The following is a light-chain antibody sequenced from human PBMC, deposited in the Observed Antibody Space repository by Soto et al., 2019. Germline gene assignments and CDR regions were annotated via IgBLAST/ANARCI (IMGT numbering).Light chain of an antibody. V-gene: IGLV2-23*01. Sequence: QSALTQAASVSGSPGQSITISCTGTSSNVGSYNIISWYQQHPGKAPKLMIYEGRKRPSGVSNRFSGSKSGNPASLTFSVLQAEDEADYYCCSYAGSSTSVFGTGTNVTVL. CDR3: CSYAGSSTSV. CDR2: EGR. CDR1: SSNVGSYNI. J-gene: IGLJ1*01.